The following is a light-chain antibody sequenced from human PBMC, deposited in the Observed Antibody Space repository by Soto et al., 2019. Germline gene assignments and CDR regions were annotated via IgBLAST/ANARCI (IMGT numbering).Light chain of an antibody. CDR2: DVS. V-gene: IGLV2-11*01. J-gene: IGLJ1*01. CDR1: SSDVGDYNS. CDR3: CSYVGGYSYV. Sequence: QSALTQPRSVSGSPGQSVTVSCIGTSSDVGDYNSVSWYQQHPGKAPKLMIYDVSKRPSGVPDRFSGSKSGNTASLTISGLQAEDEADYYCCSYVGGYSYVCGIGTKLTVL.